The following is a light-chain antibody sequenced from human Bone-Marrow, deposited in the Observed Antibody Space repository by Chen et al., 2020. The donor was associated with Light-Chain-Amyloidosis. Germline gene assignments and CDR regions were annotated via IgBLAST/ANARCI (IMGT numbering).Light chain of an antibody. CDR3: QVWDSISDHSVV. CDR2: DDT. V-gene: IGLV3-21*02. J-gene: IGLJ2*01. Sequence: SYVLTQPPSVSVAPGETASCTCGGNNIGSKTVHWYKQKPGQAPVLVVYDDTHRPSGIPERFSGSNSGNTATLTISGVEAGDEADYYCQVWDSISDHSVVFGGGTKLTVL. CDR1: NIGSKT.